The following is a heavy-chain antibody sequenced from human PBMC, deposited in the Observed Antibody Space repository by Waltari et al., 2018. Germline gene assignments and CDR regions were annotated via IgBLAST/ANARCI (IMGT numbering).Heavy chain of an antibody. Sequence: EVQLVESGGGLVQPGGSLRLSCAASGFPFSSYAMSWVRQAPGKGLEWVSAISGSGGSTYYADSVKGRFTISRDNSKNTLYLQMNSLRAEDTAVYYCAKDSVWFGELLYYFDYWGQGTLVTVSS. CDR3: AKDSVWFGELLYYFDY. V-gene: IGHV3-23*04. CDR2: ISGSGGST. D-gene: IGHD3-10*01. CDR1: GFPFSSYA. J-gene: IGHJ4*02.